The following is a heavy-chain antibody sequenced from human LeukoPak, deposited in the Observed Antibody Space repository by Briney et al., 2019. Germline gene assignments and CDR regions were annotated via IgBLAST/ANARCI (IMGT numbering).Heavy chain of an antibody. Sequence: GGSLRLSCVASGFTFSGYGIHWVRQAPGKGLEWVAFIRYDGNDEKYSDSVKGRFTISRDDSKNTLHLQMNSLKPEDTAVYYCATSEPPSDLWSGTWGQGTLVTVSS. CDR2: IRYDGNDE. J-gene: IGHJ5*02. V-gene: IGHV3-30*02. D-gene: IGHD3-3*01. CDR3: ATSEPPSDLWSGT. CDR1: GFTFSGYG.